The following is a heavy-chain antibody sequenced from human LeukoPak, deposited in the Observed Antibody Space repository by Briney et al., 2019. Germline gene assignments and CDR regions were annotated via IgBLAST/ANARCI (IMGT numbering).Heavy chain of an antibody. CDR1: GFTFSDYY. CDR2: ISSSGSTI. V-gene: IGHV3-11*01. CDR3: AREVRFMTTVSGTFDI. J-gene: IGHJ3*02. D-gene: IGHD4-17*01. Sequence: GSLILSCAASGFTFSDYYMSWIRQAPGKGLEWVSYISSSGSTIYYADSVKGRFTISRDNAKNSLYLQMNSLRAEDTAVYYCAREVRFMTTVSGTFDIWGQGTMVTVSS.